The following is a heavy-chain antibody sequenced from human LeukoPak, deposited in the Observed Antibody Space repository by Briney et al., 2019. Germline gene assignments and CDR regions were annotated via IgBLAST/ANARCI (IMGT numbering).Heavy chain of an antibody. Sequence: GGSLRLSCAASGFTFSSFALSWVRQAPGKGLEWVSGISGGGDTTYYADYVKGRFTISRDNSKNTLYLQMNSLRAEDTAAYYCAKVMVRGVDPFDYWGQGTLVTVSS. D-gene: IGHD3-10*01. CDR2: ISGGGDTT. J-gene: IGHJ4*02. CDR1: GFTFSSFA. CDR3: AKVMVRGVDPFDY. V-gene: IGHV3-23*01.